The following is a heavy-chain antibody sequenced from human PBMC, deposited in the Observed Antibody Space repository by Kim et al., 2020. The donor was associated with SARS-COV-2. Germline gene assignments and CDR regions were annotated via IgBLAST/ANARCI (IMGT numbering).Heavy chain of an antibody. CDR2: GVAT. V-gene: IGHV3-64*02. J-gene: IGHJ4*02. Sequence: GVATYYADSVKGRFTVSRDNSKNTLDLQMGSLRDEDMAMYYCARSRTFDYWGRGTLVTVSS. CDR3: ARSRTFDY.